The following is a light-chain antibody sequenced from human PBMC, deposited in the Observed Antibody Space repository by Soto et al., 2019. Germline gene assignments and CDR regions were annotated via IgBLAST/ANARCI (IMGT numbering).Light chain of an antibody. J-gene: IGKJ1*01. CDR1: QSVSGY. V-gene: IGKV3-15*01. Sequence: VLTQSPGTLSLSPGERATLSCRASQSVSGYLVWFHKKPGQAPSLVLLRIFTRAIGVPARLSGGGSEKEFTLTISGLQSEDSGVYYCLQHYSWPWTFGKGTKV. CDR2: RIF. CDR3: LQHYSWPWT.